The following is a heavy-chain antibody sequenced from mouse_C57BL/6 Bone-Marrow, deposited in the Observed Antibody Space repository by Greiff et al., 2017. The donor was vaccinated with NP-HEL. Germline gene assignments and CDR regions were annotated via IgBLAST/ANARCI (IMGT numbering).Heavy chain of an antibody. J-gene: IGHJ3*01. CDR3: TVITTGFAY. CDR2: IDPENGDT. V-gene: IGHV14-4*01. CDR1: GFNIKDDY. Sequence: EVQLQQSGAELVRPGASVKLSCTASGFNIKDDYMHWVKQRPEQGLEWIGWIDPENGDTEYASKFQGKATITADTSSNTAYLQLSSLTSEDTAVYYCTVITTGFAYWGQGTLVTVSA. D-gene: IGHD1-1*01.